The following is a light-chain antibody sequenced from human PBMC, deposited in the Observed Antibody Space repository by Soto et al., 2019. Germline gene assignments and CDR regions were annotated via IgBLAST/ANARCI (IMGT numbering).Light chain of an antibody. CDR3: QQYNNWPPWT. J-gene: IGKJ1*01. Sequence: EIGMPQSPATLSVSPGERATLSCRASQSVSSNLAWYQQKPGQAPRLLIYGASTWATGIPARFSGSGSGTEFTLTISSLQSEDFAVYYCQQYNNWPPWTFGQGTKVDIK. CDR1: QSVSSN. V-gene: IGKV3-15*01. CDR2: GAS.